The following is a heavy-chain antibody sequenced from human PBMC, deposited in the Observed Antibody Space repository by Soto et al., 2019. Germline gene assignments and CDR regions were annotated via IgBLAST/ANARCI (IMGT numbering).Heavy chain of an antibody. CDR1: GCIFNNYA. D-gene: IGHD4-17*01. CDR2: MSASGVST. Sequence: EVQLLDSGGGLAQPGGSLRVYCAASGCIFNNYAMNWVRQAPGEGLQWVAGMSASGVSTYYADSVKGRFIISRDNSKNTLFLQMNSLTDEDTGIYYCAKVPLRPYYFDFGGLRTLVTVSS. J-gene: IGHJ4*02. CDR3: AKVPLRPYYFDF. V-gene: IGHV3-23*01.